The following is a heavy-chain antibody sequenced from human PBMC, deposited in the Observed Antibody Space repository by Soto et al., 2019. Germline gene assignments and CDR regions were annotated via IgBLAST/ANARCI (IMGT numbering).Heavy chain of an antibody. CDR2: IWDDGRNK. Sequence: QVQLVESGGGVVQPGRSLRLSCAASGFTFSSYGMHWVRQAPGKGLEWVAVIWDDGRNKYYADSVKGRFTVSRDHAKNTLYLQMTSLTAEASAVYYCARGLGIASNWFDPGGQGTLVTLSS. CDR3: ARGLGIASNWFDP. CDR1: GFTFSSYG. J-gene: IGHJ5*02. D-gene: IGHD3-3*02. V-gene: IGHV3-33*01.